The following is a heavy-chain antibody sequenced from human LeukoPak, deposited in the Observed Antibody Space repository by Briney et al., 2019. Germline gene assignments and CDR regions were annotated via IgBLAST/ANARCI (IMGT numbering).Heavy chain of an antibody. V-gene: IGHV3-43*01. CDR1: GFTFDDYT. CDR2: ISWDGGST. Sequence: HPGGSLRLSCAASGFTFDDYTMHWVRQAPGKGLEWVSLISWDGGSTYYADSVKGRFTISTDNSKNSLYLQMNSLRTEDTALYYCAKDRFPESYYYYYGMDVWGQGTTVTVSS. J-gene: IGHJ6*02. CDR3: AKDRFPESYYYYYGMDV.